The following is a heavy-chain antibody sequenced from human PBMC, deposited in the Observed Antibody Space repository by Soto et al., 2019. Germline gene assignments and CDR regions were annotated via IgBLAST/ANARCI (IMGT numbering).Heavy chain of an antibody. CDR1: GFTFTRYS. CDR2: ISSTTNYI. V-gene: IGHV3-21*06. J-gene: IGHJ4*02. CDR3: ARESEDLTSNFDY. Sequence: GGSMRLSCAASGFTFTRYSMNWVRQAPGKGLEWVSSISSTTNYIYYGDSMKGRFTISRDNAKNSLYLEMNSLRAEDTAVYYCARESEDLTSNFDYWGQGTLVTVSS.